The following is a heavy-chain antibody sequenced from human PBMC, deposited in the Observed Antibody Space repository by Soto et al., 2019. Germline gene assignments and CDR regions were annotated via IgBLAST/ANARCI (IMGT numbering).Heavy chain of an antibody. CDR3: ESSGRVHY. CDR2: ISYDGSNK. D-gene: IGHD1-26*01. J-gene: IGHJ4*02. CDR1: GFTFSSYG. V-gene: IGHV3-30*03. Sequence: QVKLVESRGGVVQPGRSLRLSCAASGFTFSSYGMHWVRQAPGKGLEWVAVISYDGSNKYYADSVKGRFTISRDNSKNTLYLQMNSLRAEDTAVYYCESSGRVHYWGQGTLVTVSS.